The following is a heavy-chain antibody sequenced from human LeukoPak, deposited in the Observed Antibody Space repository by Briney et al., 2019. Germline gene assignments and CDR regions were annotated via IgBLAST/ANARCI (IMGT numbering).Heavy chain of an antibody. CDR3: ARQPHYYYGMDV. J-gene: IGHJ6*02. Sequence: GGSLKISCKASGYSFSSYWIGWVRQMPGKGLEWMGIIYPDDSNTRYSPSFQGQVTISADKSISTAYLQWSSLKASDTAMYFCARQPHYYYGMDVWGQGTTVTVSS. CDR2: IYPDDSNT. CDR1: GYSFSSYW. V-gene: IGHV5-51*01.